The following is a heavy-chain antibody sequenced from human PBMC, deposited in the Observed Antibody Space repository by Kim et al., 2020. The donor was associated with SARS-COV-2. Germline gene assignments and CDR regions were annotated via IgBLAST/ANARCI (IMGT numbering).Heavy chain of an antibody. D-gene: IGHD6-13*01. J-gene: IGHJ6*02. Sequence: YYADSVEGRFTISRDNSKNPVDLQMNSLRVEDTGVYYCARWGIAAVGGIDVWGRGTTVTVSS. CDR3: ARWGIAAVGGIDV. V-gene: IGHV3-33*01.